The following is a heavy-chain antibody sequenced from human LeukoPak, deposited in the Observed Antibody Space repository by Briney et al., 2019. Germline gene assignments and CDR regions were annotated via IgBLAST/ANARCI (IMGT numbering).Heavy chain of an antibody. Sequence: GGSLRLFCAASGFTLSSYRMHGVRQAPGKGLEWVSSISSSSSYIYYADSVKGRFTMSRDNAKNSLYLQMNSLRAENTAVYYCARDLAYRMSTLGGVIVDDAFDIWGQGTMVTVSS. D-gene: IGHD3-16*02. V-gene: IGHV3-21*01. CDR3: ARDLAYRMSTLGGVIVDDAFDI. CDR1: GFTLSSYR. J-gene: IGHJ3*02. CDR2: ISSSSSYI.